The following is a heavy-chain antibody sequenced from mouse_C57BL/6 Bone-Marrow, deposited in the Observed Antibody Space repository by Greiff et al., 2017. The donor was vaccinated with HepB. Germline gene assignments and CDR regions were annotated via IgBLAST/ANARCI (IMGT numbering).Heavy chain of an antibody. D-gene: IGHD1-3*01. CDR1: GYTFTSYG. V-gene: IGHV1-81*01. CDR2: IYPRSGNT. J-gene: IGHJ4*01. Sequence: LQESGAELARPGASVKLSCKASGYTFTSYGISWVKQRTGQGLEWIGEIYPRSGNTYYNEKFKGKATLTADKSSSTAYMELRSLTSEDSAVYFCARDNYYAMDYGGQGTSVTVSS. CDR3: ARDNYYAMDY.